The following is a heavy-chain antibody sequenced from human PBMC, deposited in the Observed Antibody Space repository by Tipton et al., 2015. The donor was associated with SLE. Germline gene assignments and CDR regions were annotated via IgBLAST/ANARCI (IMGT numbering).Heavy chain of an antibody. CDR3: ARAEFSSNWYMYWHFDL. CDR1: GDSISSGNYY. V-gene: IGHV4-61*09. D-gene: IGHD6-13*01. Sequence: TLSLTCSVSGDSISSGNYYWNWLRQAAGKGLEWIGDIDHSGVTHYNPSLKSRVTISRDTSGNHFSLNLNSVTATDTAVYYCARAEFSSNWYMYWHFDLWGRGTLVTVSS. J-gene: IGHJ2*01. CDR2: IDHSGVT.